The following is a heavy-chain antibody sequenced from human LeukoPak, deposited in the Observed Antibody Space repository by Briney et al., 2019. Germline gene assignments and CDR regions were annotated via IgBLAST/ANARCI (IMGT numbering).Heavy chain of an antibody. CDR2: ISYDGSNK. CDR1: GFTFSSYA. J-gene: IGHJ4*02. D-gene: IGHD4-17*01. CDR3: ARDSGYGDYTLDY. Sequence: PGGSLRLSCAASGFTFSSYAMHWVRQAPGKGLEWMAVISYDGSNKYYADSVKGRFTISRDNSKNTLYLQMNSLRAEDTAVYYCARDSGYGDYTLDYWGQGTLVTVSS. V-gene: IGHV3-30-3*01.